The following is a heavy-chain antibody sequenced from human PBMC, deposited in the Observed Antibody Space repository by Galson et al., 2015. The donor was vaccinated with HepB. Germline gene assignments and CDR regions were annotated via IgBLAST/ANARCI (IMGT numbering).Heavy chain of an antibody. CDR3: ARKSHSATKTYYFDY. V-gene: IGHV7-4-1*02. CDR1: GYTFTSYA. Sequence: SVKVSCKASGYTFTSYAMNWVRQAPGQGLEWMGWINTNTGNPTYAQGFTGRFVFSLDTSVSTAYLQISSLKAEDTAVYYCARKSHSATKTYYFDYWGQGTLVTVSS. D-gene: IGHD5-24*01. CDR2: INTNTGNP. J-gene: IGHJ4*02.